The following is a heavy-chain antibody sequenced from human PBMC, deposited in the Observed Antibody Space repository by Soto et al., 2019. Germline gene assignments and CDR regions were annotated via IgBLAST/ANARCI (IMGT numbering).Heavy chain of an antibody. V-gene: IGHV1-3*01. Sequence: ASVKVSCKASGYTLTTYAMHWVRQAPGQRLEWMGWINGGNGNTKYSQRFQGRVTITRDTSASTDYMELSSLTSEDTAVYYCARADCSSNSCYFYYGMDVWGQGTTVTVSS. CDR3: ARADCSSNSCYFYYGMDV. CDR1: GYTLTTYA. CDR2: INGGNGNT. J-gene: IGHJ6*02. D-gene: IGHD2-2*01.